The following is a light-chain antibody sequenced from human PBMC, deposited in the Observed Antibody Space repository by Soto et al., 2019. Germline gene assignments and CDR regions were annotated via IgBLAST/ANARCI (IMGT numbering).Light chain of an antibody. J-gene: IGKJ2*01. V-gene: IGKV3-20*01. CDR1: QSVSSDY. CDR2: GAS. Sequence: EIVLTQSPGTLSLSPGERATLSCRASQSVSSDYLVWYQQKPGQAPRLLIYGASRRATDIPDRFSGSGSGTDFTLTISRLDPEDFAVHYCQQYGGVPYTFGQGT. CDR3: QQYGGVPYT.